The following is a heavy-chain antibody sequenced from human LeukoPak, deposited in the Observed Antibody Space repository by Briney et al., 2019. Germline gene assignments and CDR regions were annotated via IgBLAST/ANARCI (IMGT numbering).Heavy chain of an antibody. Sequence: PSETLSLTCTVSGDSISRSHYYWDWIRQSPEKGLEWIGNVFKSGSAYYSPSLKRRVSISVDTSKNEFSLKLYAVTAADTAVYYCARRGFGGYDPNVGSYSYYNDVDVWGQGTTVTVSS. D-gene: IGHD5-12*01. CDR1: GDSISRSHYY. CDR2: VFKSGSA. V-gene: IGHV4-39*01. CDR3: ARRGFGGYDPNVGSYSYYNDVDV. J-gene: IGHJ6*02.